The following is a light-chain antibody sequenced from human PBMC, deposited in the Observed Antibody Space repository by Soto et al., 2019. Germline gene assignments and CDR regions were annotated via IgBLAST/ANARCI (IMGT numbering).Light chain of an antibody. Sequence: QSVLTQPASVSGSPGQSITIPCTGTSSDVGGYNYVSWYQQHPGKAPQLMIYDVSNRPSGVSNRFSGSKSGNTASLTISGLQAEDEADYYCSSYSSSSTLVFGTGTKVTVL. CDR3: SSYSSSSTLV. CDR1: SSDVGGYNY. CDR2: DVS. J-gene: IGLJ1*01. V-gene: IGLV2-14*01.